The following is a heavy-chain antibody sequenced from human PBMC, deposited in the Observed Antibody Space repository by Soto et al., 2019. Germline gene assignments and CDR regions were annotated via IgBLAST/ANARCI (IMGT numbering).Heavy chain of an antibody. D-gene: IGHD2-15*01. CDR1: GGSISSGGYY. CDR2: IYYSGST. V-gene: IGHV4-31*03. J-gene: IGHJ4*02. Sequence: PSETLSLTCTVSGGSISSGGYYWSWIRQHPGKGLEWIGYIYYSGSTYYNPSLKSRVTISVDTSKNQFSLKLSSVTAADTAGYYCARTGPLVVVAANRPYYFDYWGQGTLVTVSS. CDR3: ARTGPLVVVAANRPYYFDY.